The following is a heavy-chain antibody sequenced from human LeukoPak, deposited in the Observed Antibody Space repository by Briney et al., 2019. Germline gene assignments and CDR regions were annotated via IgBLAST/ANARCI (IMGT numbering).Heavy chain of an antibody. V-gene: IGHV3-21*01. J-gene: IGHJ6*02. D-gene: IGHD2-2*01. Sequence: GGSLRLSCAASGFTFSSYSMNWVRQAPGKGLEWVSSISSSSSYIYYADSVKGRFTISRGNAKNSLYLQMNSLRAEDTAVYYCARDIVVVPAAKDGMDVWGQGTTVTVSS. CDR2: ISSSSSYI. CDR1: GFTFSSYS. CDR3: ARDIVVVPAAKDGMDV.